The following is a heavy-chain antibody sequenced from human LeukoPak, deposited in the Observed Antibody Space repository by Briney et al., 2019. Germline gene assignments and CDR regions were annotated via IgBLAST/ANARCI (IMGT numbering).Heavy chain of an antibody. Sequence: SETLSLTCTVSGGSISSGSYYCSWIRQPAAKGLEWIGRIYTSGSTNYNPSPKSRVTISVDTSKNQSSLKLSSVTAADTAVYYCARDLYSSRTNDAFVIWGQGTMVTVSS. CDR1: GGSISSGSYY. J-gene: IGHJ3*02. CDR3: ARDLYSSRTNDAFVI. D-gene: IGHD6-13*01. CDR2: IYTSGST. V-gene: IGHV4-61*02.